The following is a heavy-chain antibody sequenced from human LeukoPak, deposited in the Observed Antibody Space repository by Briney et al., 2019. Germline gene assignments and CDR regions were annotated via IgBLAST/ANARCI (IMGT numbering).Heavy chain of an antibody. CDR3: AKDTNYYYYYMDV. Sequence: GGPLRLSCAASGFTFDDYAMHWVRQAPGKGLEWVSGISWNSGSIGYADSVKGRFTTSRDNAKNSLYLQMNSLRAEDTALYYCAKDTNYYYYYMDVWGKGTTVTVSS. J-gene: IGHJ6*03. CDR2: ISWNSGSI. CDR1: GFTFDDYA. V-gene: IGHV3-9*01.